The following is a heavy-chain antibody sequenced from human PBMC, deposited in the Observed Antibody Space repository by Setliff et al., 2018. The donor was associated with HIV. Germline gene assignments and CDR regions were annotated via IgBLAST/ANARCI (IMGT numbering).Heavy chain of an antibody. D-gene: IGHD1-26*01. Sequence: KTSETLSLTCTVSGGSISSGGSYWSWIRQHPGKGLEWIGYIYYSGSTSYNPSLKSRATISVDTSKNHFSLRLSSVTAADTAVYYCARDHNSGTLHAFDLWGQGTKVTVSS. J-gene: IGHJ3*01. CDR2: IYYSGST. V-gene: IGHV4-31*02. CDR1: GGSISSGGSY. CDR3: ARDHNSGTLHAFDL.